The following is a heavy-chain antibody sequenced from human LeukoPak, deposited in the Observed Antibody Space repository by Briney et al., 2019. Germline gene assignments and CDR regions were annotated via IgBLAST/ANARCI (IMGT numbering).Heavy chain of an antibody. J-gene: IGHJ4*02. V-gene: IGHV3-23*01. Sequence: GGSLRLSCAASGFTFNNYDMGWVRQAPGMGLEGVSSFSGSGGSTYYADSVKGRFTISRDNSKNTLYLQMNSLRAEDTAVYYCARTELVPAASDYWGQGTLVTVSS. CDR1: GFTFNNYD. D-gene: IGHD2-2*01. CDR2: FSGSGGST. CDR3: ARTELVPAASDY.